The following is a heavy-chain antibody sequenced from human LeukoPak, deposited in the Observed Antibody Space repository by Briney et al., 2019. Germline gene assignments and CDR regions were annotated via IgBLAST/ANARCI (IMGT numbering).Heavy chain of an antibody. CDR1: GYTFTTYG. CDR3: ARTTAMVTIFDY. Sequence: ASVKVSCKASGYTFTTYGFSWVRQAPGQGLEWMGWISAYNGNTNYAQRLQGRVTMTTDTSTSTAYMELSSLRSEDTAVYYCARTTAMVTIFDYWGQGTLVTVSS. CDR2: ISAYNGNT. J-gene: IGHJ4*02. D-gene: IGHD5-18*01. V-gene: IGHV1-18*01.